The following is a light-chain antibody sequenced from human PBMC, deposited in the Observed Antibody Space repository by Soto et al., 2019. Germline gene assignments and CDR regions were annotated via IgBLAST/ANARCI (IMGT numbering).Light chain of an antibody. V-gene: IGLV2-14*01. J-gene: IGLJ3*02. CDR1: SSDVGGYNY. CDR3: SSYTSSSTLLV. Sequence: QSALTQPASVSGSPGQSITISCTGTSSDVGGYNYVSWYQQHPGKAPKLMIYDVSNRPSGVSNRVSGSKSGNTASLTISGLQAEDEADYYCSSYTSSSTLLVFGGGTQRTVL. CDR2: DVS.